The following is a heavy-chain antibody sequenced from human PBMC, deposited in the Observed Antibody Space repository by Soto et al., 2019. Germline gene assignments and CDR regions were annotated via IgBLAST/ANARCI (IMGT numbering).Heavy chain of an antibody. D-gene: IGHD6-19*01. CDR3: AKPFNTGWTRPDY. Sequence: GGSLRLSCAASGFTFSSYWMSWVRQAPGKGLEWVANIKEGGGNTYYVDSVKGRFTISRDNAKNTLYLQMNSLRAEDTAVYYCAKPFNTGWTRPDYWGQGTLVTVSS. J-gene: IGHJ4*02. CDR2: IKEGGGNT. V-gene: IGHV3-7*03. CDR1: GFTFSSYW.